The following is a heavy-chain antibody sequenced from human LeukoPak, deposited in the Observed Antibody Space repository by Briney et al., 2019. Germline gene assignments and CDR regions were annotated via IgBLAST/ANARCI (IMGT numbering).Heavy chain of an antibody. V-gene: IGHV1-24*01. CDR3: ATDKQLLVPTNHPPTYGMDV. CDR2: FDPEDGET. CDR1: GYTLTELF. J-gene: IGHJ6*04. D-gene: IGHD2-15*01. Sequence: GSSVKVSCKVSGYTLTELFMHWVRQAPGKGREWVGGFDPEDGETIYAQKFQGRVTMTEDTSTDTAYMELSSLRSEDTAVYYCATDKQLLVPTNHPPTYGMDVWGKGTTVTVSS.